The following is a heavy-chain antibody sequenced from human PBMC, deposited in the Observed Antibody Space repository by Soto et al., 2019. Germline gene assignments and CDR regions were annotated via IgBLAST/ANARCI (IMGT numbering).Heavy chain of an antibody. V-gene: IGHV4-59*01. Sequence: SETLSLTCTVSGGSISIYYWSWIRQPPGKGLEWIGYIYYSGSTNYNPSLKSRVTISVDTPKNQFSLKLSSVTAADTAVYYCARYSXFHPRGYSGYDWVWFDPWGQGTLVTVSS. J-gene: IGHJ5*02. D-gene: IGHD5-12*01. CDR1: GGSISIYY. CDR3: ARYSXFHPRGYSGYDWVWFDP. CDR2: IYYSGST.